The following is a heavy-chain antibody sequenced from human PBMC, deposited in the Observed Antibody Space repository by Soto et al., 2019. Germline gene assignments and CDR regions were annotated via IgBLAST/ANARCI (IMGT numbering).Heavy chain of an antibody. Sequence: SETLSLTCTVSGGSINHYYWGWIRQPPGKGLEWIGSVYYSGNTYYNPSLRSRLTTSVDTSKNQFSLKLSSVTAADTAVYYCARGGPIVVVPAAIRNWFDPWGQGTLVTVSS. J-gene: IGHJ5*02. CDR2: VYYSGNT. CDR1: GGSINHYY. D-gene: IGHD2-2*01. CDR3: ARGGPIVVVPAAIRNWFDP. V-gene: IGHV4-39*01.